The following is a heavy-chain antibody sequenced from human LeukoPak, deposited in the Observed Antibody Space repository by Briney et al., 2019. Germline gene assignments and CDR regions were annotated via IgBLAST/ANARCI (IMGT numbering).Heavy chain of an antibody. CDR1: GFIFTDYE. CDR2: ISKDGGRI. V-gene: IGHV3-23*01. D-gene: IGHD6-13*01. Sequence: GGSLRLSCAASGFIFTDYEVMWVRQAPGMGLEWVSYISKDGGRIEYADAVKGRFTISRDNSKNTLYLQMNSLRAEDTAVYYCARGVIAAAGFFDYWGQGTLVTVSS. J-gene: IGHJ4*02. CDR3: ARGVIAAAGFFDY.